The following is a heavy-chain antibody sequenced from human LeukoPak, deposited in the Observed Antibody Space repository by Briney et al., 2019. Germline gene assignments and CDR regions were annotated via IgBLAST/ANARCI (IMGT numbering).Heavy chain of an antibody. J-gene: IGHJ3*02. V-gene: IGHV3-21*01. Sequence: GGSLRLSCAASGFTFSSYTMNWVRQAPGKGLEWVSSISTSSRYIYYADSVKGRFTISRDNAKTSLYLQMNSLRAEDSAVYYCAPLGVLISGYRAFDIWGQGTMVAVSS. CDR1: GFTFSSYT. D-gene: IGHD3-3*01. CDR2: ISTSSRYI. CDR3: APLGVLISGYRAFDI.